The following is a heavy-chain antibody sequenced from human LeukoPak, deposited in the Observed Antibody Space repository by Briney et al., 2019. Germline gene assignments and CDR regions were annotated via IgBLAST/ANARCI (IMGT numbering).Heavy chain of an antibody. D-gene: IGHD3-10*01. CDR3: ARDLLSTAFDP. Sequence: SETLSLTCTVSGGSISSYYWSWIRQPPGKGLEWIGYIYYSGSTNYNPSLKSRVTISVDTPKNQFSLKLSSVTAADTAVYYCARDLLSTAFDPWGQGTLVTVSS. CDR1: GGSISSYY. J-gene: IGHJ5*02. CDR2: IYYSGST. V-gene: IGHV4-59*01.